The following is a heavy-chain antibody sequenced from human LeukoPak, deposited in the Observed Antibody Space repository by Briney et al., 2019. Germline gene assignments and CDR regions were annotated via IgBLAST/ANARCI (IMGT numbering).Heavy chain of an antibody. J-gene: IGHJ6*04. CDR1: GFTFSSYS. D-gene: IGHD5-12*01. Sequence: PGGSLRLSCAASGFTFSSYSMNWVHQAPGKGLEWVSSISSSSSYIYYADSVKGRFTISRDNAKNSLYLQMNSLRAEDTAVYYCARGTDIVAPPTLLDVWGKGTTVTVSS. V-gene: IGHV3-21*01. CDR2: ISSSSSYI. CDR3: ARGTDIVAPPTLLDV.